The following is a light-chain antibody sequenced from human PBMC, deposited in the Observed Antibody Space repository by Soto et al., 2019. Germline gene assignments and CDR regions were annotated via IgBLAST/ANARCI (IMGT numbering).Light chain of an antibody. V-gene: IGLV2-11*01. J-gene: IGLJ1*01. CDR2: DVT. CDR3: CSYAGSYTYV. Sequence: QSALTQPRSVSGSPGQSVTIXCXGTSSDVGGYXYVSWYQQHPGKAPKFMIYDVTKRPSGVPDRFSGSKSGNTASLTISGLQAEDEADYYCCSYAGSYTYVFGTGTKLTVL. CDR1: SSDVGGYXY.